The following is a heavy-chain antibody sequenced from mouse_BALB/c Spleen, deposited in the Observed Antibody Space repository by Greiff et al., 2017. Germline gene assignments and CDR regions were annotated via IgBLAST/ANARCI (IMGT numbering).Heavy chain of an antibody. V-gene: IGHV1-20*02. Sequence: EVQLQQSGPELVKPGASVKISCKASGYSFTGYFMNWVMQSHGKSLEWIGRINPYNGDTFYNQKFKGKATLTVDKSSSTAHMELRSLASEDSAVYYCARREDGYRFAYWGQGTLVTVSA. D-gene: IGHD2-3*01. CDR1: GYSFTGYF. J-gene: IGHJ3*01. CDR3: ARREDGYRFAY. CDR2: INPYNGDT.